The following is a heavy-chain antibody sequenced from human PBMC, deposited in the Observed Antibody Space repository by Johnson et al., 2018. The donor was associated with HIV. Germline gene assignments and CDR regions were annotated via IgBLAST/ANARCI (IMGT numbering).Heavy chain of an antibody. V-gene: IGHV3-15*01. Sequence: VQLVESGGGLVKPGGSLRLSCAASGFTFSNVWMHWVRQAPGKGLEWVGRIKRKTDGGTTDYAAPVKGKFTISRDDSKNTLYLEMNSLKTEDPAVYYCTTDLPYCSGHDCYNAFDLWGQGTTVIVSS. D-gene: IGHD2-15*01. CDR1: GFTFSNVW. J-gene: IGHJ3*01. CDR2: IKRKTDGGTT. CDR3: TTDLPYCSGHDCYNAFDL.